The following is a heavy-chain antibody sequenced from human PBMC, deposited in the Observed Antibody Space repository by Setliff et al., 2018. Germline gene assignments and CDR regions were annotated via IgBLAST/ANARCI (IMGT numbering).Heavy chain of an antibody. Sequence: ASVKVSCKASGYTFTDFGVSWVRQAPGQGLEWVGWISPHNGNTYYAPKFQGTVLMTADTSTTTAYLELRSLRSDVTAVYYCSRLVRFCTRIVCQRLSGDDYWGQGTLVTVS. CDR1: GYTFTDFG. D-gene: IGHD3-10*01. CDR2: ISPHNGNT. J-gene: IGHJ4*02. V-gene: IGHV1-18*01. CDR3: SRLVRFCTRIVCQRLSGDDY.